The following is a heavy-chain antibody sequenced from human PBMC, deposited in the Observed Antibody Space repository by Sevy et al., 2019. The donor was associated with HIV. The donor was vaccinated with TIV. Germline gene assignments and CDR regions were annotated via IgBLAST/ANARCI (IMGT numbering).Heavy chain of an antibody. CDR2: IYYSGST. J-gene: IGHJ6*03. CDR1: GGSISSYY. D-gene: IGHD4-4*01. V-gene: IGHV4-59*01. CDR3: ARGGSGNSYYYYYMDV. Sequence: SETLSLTCTVSGGSISSYYWSWIRQPPGKGLEWIGYIYYSGSTSYNPSLKSRVTISVDTSKNQFSLKLSSVTAADTAVYYCARGGSGNSYYYYYMDVWGKGTTVTVSS.